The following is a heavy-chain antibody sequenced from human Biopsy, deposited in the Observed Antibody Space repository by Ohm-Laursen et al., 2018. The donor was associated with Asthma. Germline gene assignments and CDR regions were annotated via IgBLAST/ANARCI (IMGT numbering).Heavy chain of an antibody. D-gene: IGHD3-22*01. CDR1: GGTFSDYY. V-gene: IGHV3-11*06. J-gene: IGHJ3*01. Sequence: SQTLSCACTGGTFSDYYMSGIRQAPGKELEWVSFIDSRSFSTTYADSVKGRFNIYRDNEKNSLYLKMDSLRAEDTGTFFCATVYDSRSPDAFDVWGQGTWVTVSS. CDR2: IDSRSFST. CDR3: ATVYDSRSPDAFDV.